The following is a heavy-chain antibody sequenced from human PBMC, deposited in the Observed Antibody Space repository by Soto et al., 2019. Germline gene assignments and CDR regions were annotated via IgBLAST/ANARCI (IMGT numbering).Heavy chain of an antibody. Sequence: GGSLRLSCVASGFSFSNYLVGWVRQAPGKGLEWVANIKQDASESYYVDSVRGRFTISRDNAHNSLYLQMSSLRAEDTAVYFCAGGYTYGYIHYWGRGTLVTVSS. CDR3: AGGYTYGYIHY. J-gene: IGHJ4*02. D-gene: IGHD5-18*01. CDR2: IKQDASES. V-gene: IGHV3-7*03. CDR1: GFSFSNYL.